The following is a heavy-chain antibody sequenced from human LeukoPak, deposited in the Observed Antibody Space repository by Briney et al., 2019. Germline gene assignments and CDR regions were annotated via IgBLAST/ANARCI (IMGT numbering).Heavy chain of an antibody. V-gene: IGHV4-59*08. CDR2: IYYSGTT. CDR1: GGSISSYY. J-gene: IGHJ5*02. Sequence: PSETLSLTCTVSGGSISSYYWSWIRQPPGKGLEWIGYIYYSGTTNYNPSLKSRVTISVDTSKNQFSLKLSSVTAADTAVYYCARHKVYYPFDPWGQGTLVTVSS. CDR3: ARHKVYYPFDP. D-gene: IGHD2-8*01.